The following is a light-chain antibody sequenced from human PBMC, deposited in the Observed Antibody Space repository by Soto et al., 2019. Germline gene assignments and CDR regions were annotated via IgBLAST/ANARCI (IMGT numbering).Light chain of an antibody. CDR3: LQDYNYPLT. CDR1: QGIRND. CDR2: SAS. J-gene: IGKJ1*01. Sequence: AIQMTQSPSSLSASVGDRVTITCRASQGIRNDLGWYQQKPGKAPELLIYSASSLRSGVPSRFSGSGSGTDFTLTISSLQPEDFATYYCLQDYNYPLTFGQGTKVEIK. V-gene: IGKV1-6*01.